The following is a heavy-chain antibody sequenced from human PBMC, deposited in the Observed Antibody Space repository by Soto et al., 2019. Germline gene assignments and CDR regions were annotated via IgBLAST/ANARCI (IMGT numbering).Heavy chain of an antibody. CDR3: ARVWSLSSPPERNYYYGMDV. J-gene: IGHJ6*02. D-gene: IGHD2-2*01. CDR2: IYYSGST. CDR1: GGSISSYY. V-gene: IGHV4-59*01. Sequence: QVQLQESGPGLVKPSETLSLTCTVSGGSISSYYWSWIRQPPGKGLELIGYIYYSGSTNYNPSLKSRVSISVDTSKNQFALKLSSVTAADTAVYYCARVWSLSSPPERNYYYGMDVWGQGTTVTVSS.